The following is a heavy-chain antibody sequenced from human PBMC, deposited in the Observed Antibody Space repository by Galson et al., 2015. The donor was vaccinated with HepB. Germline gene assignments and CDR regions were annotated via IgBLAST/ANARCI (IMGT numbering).Heavy chain of an antibody. J-gene: IGHJ6*02. V-gene: IGHV3-48*01. CDR2: ISPGWAQ. D-gene: IGHD6-25*01. Sequence: SLRLSCAASGFSFISHSMNWVRHSPGKGLEWLAYISPGWAQYYADSARGRFTISRDKAKKSMYLHMSSLRVEDTGIYYCARNPASYDYYNMDVWGQGTTVTVSS. CDR1: GFSFISHS. CDR3: ARNPASYDYYNMDV.